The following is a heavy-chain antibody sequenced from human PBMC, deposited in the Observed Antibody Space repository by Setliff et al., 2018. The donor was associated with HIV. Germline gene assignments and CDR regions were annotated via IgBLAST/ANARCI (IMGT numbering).Heavy chain of an antibody. Sequence: KPSETLSLTCNISGASMNSYYWSWVRQSAGQELEWIGRIYVNGKANYNPSLKSRVTMSVGKSKSQFSLRLRPVTAADTAVYYCVRERRWLQEYYYYMDVWGNGTTVTVSS. CDR3: VRERRWLQEYYYYMDV. CDR2: IYVNGKA. D-gene: IGHD3-16*01. CDR1: GASMNSYY. V-gene: IGHV4-4*07. J-gene: IGHJ6*04.